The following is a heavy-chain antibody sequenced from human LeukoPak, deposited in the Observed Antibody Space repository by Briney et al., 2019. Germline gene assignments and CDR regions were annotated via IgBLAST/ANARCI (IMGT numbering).Heavy chain of an antibody. V-gene: IGHV1-2*02. CDR2: FNPNSGAT. J-gene: IGHJ4*02. CDR3: AREYGSGYYYVYLDY. D-gene: IGHD3-10*01. CDR1: GYTFTGYY. Sequence: ASVKVSCKASGYTFTGYYIHWVRQSPGQGPEWMGWFNPNSGATDSVQKFQGRVTMTGDTSISTAYMELSGLTSDDTAVYYCAREYGSGYYYVYLDYWGQGTLVTVSS.